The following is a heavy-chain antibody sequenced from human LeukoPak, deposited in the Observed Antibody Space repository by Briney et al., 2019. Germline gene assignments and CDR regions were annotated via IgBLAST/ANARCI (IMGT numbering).Heavy chain of an antibody. CDR1: GYTFTSYG. J-gene: IGHJ3*02. D-gene: IGHD2-15*01. CDR2: ISAYNGNT. CDR3: ASGALGYCSGGSCHADAFDI. V-gene: IGHV1-18*01. Sequence: GASVKVSCKASGYTFTSYGISWVRQAPGQGLEWMGWISAYNGNTNYAQELQGRVTMTTDTSTSTAYMELRSLRSDDTAVYYCASGALGYCSGGSCHADAFDIWGQGTMVTVSS.